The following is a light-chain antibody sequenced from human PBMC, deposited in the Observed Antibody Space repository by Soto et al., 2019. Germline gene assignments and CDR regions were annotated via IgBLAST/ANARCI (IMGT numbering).Light chain of an antibody. CDR2: EVS. CDR3: SSYTTSSTLGVL. J-gene: IGLJ2*01. CDR1: SSDVGGYNY. Sequence: QYALTQPASVSGSPGQSITISCTGTSSDVGGYNYVSWYQQHPGKAPKLMIYEVSHRPSGVSNRFSGSKSGNTASLTISGLQADDEADYYCSSYTTSSTLGVLFGGGTKLTVL. V-gene: IGLV2-14*01.